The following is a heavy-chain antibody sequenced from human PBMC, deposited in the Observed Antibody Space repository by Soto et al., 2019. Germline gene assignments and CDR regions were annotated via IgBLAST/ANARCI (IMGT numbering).Heavy chain of an antibody. CDR3: ARGLLWFGELSPGSKHAGGWFDH. D-gene: IGHD3-10*01. CDR2: INHSGST. Sequence: PXETLSLTCAVYGGSFSGYYWSWIRQPPGKGLDWIGEINHSGSTNYNPSLKSRVTISVDTSKNQFSLKLSSVTAADTAVYYCARGLLWFGELSPGSKHAGGWFDHWGQGTLVTVSS. V-gene: IGHV4-34*01. CDR1: GGSFSGYY. J-gene: IGHJ5*02.